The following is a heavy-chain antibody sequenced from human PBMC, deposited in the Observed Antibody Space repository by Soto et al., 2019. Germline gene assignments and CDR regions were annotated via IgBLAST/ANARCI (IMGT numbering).Heavy chain of an antibody. Sequence: ASVKVSCTASGYTFTGYYMHWVRQAPGQRLEWMGWINAGNGNTNYSQKFQGRVTITRDTSTSTAYMELSSLRSEDTAVYYCASGGGDYYYYYMDVWGKGTTVTVSS. J-gene: IGHJ6*03. V-gene: IGHV1-3*01. D-gene: IGHD2-21*01. CDR2: INAGNGNT. CDR1: GYTFTGYY. CDR3: ASGGGDYYYYYMDV.